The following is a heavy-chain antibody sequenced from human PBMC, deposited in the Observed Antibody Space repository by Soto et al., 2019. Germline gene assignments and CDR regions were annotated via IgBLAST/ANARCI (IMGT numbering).Heavy chain of an antibody. CDR3: ARDQPGYSYGYGLGY. D-gene: IGHD5-18*01. CDR2: ISSSSSYI. V-gene: IGHV3-21*01. CDR1: GFTFSSYS. Sequence: EVQLVESGGGLVKPGGSLRLSCAASGFTFSSYSMNWVRQAPGKGLEWVSSISSSSSYIYYADSVKGRFTISRDNVKNSLYLQMNSLRAEDTAVYYCARDQPGYSYGYGLGYWGQGTLVNVSS. J-gene: IGHJ4*02.